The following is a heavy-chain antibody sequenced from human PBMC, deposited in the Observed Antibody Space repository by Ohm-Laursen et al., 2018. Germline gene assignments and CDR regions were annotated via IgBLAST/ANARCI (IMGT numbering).Heavy chain of an antibody. Sequence: SETRSLTCTVSGGSISSYYWSWIRQPPGKGLEWIGYIYYSGSTNYNPSLKSRVTISVDTSKNQFSLKLSSVTAADTAVYYCARVGMVRGVFDAFDIWGQGTMVTVSS. CDR3: ARVGMVRGVFDAFDI. CDR2: IYYSGST. J-gene: IGHJ3*02. V-gene: IGHV4-59*01. D-gene: IGHD3-10*01. CDR1: GGSISSYY.